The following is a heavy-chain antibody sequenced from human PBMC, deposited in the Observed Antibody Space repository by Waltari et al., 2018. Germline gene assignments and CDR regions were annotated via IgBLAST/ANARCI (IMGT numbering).Heavy chain of an antibody. CDR1: GASFNVNY. J-gene: IGHJ4*02. V-gene: IGHV4-34*01. CDR3: ARLLIESSGLGWYSFDY. D-gene: IGHD6-19*01. CDR2: IYHDGNA. Sequence: QVQLLQWGAGLLKPSETLSLTCGVRGASFNVNYWSWIRQSPGKGLEWIAEIYHDGNANYNPSLRSRVTISVDTSRNQVSLNLTSVTAADTAVYYGARLLIESSGLGWYSFDYWGQGIPVIVSS.